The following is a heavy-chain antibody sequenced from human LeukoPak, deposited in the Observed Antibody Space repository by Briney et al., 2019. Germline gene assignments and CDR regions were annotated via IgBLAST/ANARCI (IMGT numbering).Heavy chain of an antibody. Sequence: ASVKVSCKASGYTFTSYAMYWVRQAPGQRLEWMGWINAGNGNTKYSQKFQGRVTITRDTSASTAYMELSSLRSEDTAVYYCARDFKYCYGSGSPPSHYYYYGMDVWGQGTTVTVSS. CDR1: GYTFTSYA. J-gene: IGHJ6*02. D-gene: IGHD3-10*01. CDR3: ARDFKYCYGSGSPPSHYYYYGMDV. CDR2: INAGNGNT. V-gene: IGHV1-3*01.